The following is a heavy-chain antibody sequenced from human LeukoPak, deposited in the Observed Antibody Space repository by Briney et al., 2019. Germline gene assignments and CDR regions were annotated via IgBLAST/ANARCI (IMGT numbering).Heavy chain of an antibody. V-gene: IGHV1-69*13. CDR3: ARDTAMVAGNFDY. CDR2: IIPIFGTA. Sequence: ASVKVSCKASGGTFSSYAISWVRQAPGQGLEWMGGIIPIFGTANYAQKFQGRVTITADESTSTAYMELSSLRSENTAVYYCARDTAMVAGNFDYWGQGTLVTVSS. J-gene: IGHJ4*02. D-gene: IGHD5-18*01. CDR1: GGTFSSYA.